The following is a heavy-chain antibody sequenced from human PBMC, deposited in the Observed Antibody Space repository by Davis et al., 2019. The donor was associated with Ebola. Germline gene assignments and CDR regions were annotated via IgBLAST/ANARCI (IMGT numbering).Heavy chain of an antibody. CDR2: ISGSGGST. CDR3: AKDGLVGATGY. Sequence: GESLKISCAASGFTFSSYSMNWVRQAPGKGLEWVSAISGSGGSTYYADSVKGRFTISRDNSKNTLYLQMNSLRAEDTAVYYCAKDGLVGATGYWGQGTLVTVSS. J-gene: IGHJ4*02. D-gene: IGHD1-26*01. V-gene: IGHV3-23*01. CDR1: GFTFSSYS.